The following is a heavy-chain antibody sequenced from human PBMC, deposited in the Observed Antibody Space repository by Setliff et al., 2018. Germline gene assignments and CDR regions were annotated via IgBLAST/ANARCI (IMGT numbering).Heavy chain of an antibody. D-gene: IGHD3-3*01. CDR1: GFTFSSLW. Sequence: PGGSLRLSCSASGFTFSSLWMGWVRQVPGKGLEWVANINQGGGDQFYVDSVRGRFIISRDNAKNSLYLHMNSLRADDTAVYYCSRDVYDFRTGQADPWGQGTLVTVSS. CDR2: INQGGGDQ. CDR3: SRDVYDFRTGQADP. J-gene: IGHJ5*02. V-gene: IGHV3-7*01.